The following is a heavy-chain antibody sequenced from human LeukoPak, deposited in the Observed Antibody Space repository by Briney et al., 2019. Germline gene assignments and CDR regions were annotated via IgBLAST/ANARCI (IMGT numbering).Heavy chain of an antibody. CDR2: ISSSMISI. Sequence: GGSLRLSCASSGFTFRRYDMNWVRQAPGKGLEWVSFISSSMISIYYADSVQGRFTISRDNARNILYQQMNSLRAEDTAVYYCARVYDVLTGGFDHWGQGALVTVSS. CDR1: GFTFRRYD. CDR3: ARVYDVLTGGFDH. J-gene: IGHJ4*02. D-gene: IGHD3-9*01. V-gene: IGHV3-21*01.